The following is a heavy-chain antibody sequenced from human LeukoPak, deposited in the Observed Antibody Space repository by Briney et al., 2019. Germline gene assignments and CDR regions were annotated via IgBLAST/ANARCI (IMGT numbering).Heavy chain of an antibody. V-gene: IGHV3-23*01. J-gene: IGHJ4*02. CDR3: ARDRRYCSSTSCYLDY. CDR1: GFTFSSYA. CDR2: ISGSGGST. D-gene: IGHD2-2*01. Sequence: GGSLRLSCEASGFTFSSYAMSWVRQAPGKGLEWVSAISGSGGSTYYADSVKGRFTISRDNSKNTLYLQMNSLRAEDTAVYYCARDRRYCSSTSCYLDYWGQGTLVTVSS.